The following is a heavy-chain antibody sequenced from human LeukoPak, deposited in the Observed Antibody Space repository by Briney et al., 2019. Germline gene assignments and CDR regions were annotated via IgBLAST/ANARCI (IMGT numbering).Heavy chain of an antibody. CDR2: INHSGRT. Sequence: SETLSLTCAVYGGSFSGYCWSWIRQPAGNGLGWMGEINHSGRTNYNPSLKSRLTISVDTSKNQFSLKLSSVTAADTAVYYCARGPGGRTVTTRTTLWLVYWGQGTLVTVSS. CDR3: ARGPGGRTVTTRTTLWLVY. J-gene: IGHJ4*02. D-gene: IGHD4-17*01. V-gene: IGHV4-34*01. CDR1: GGSFSGYC.